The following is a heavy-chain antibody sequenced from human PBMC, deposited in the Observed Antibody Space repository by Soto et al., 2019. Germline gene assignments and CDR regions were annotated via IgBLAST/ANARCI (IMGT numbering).Heavy chain of an antibody. Sequence: PGGSLRLSCAASGFTFSSYGMHWVRQAPGKGLEWVAVIWYDGSNKYYADSVKGRFTISRDNSKNTLYLQMNSLRAEDTAVYYCAREKDYYDSSGYYYDYWGQGTLVTVSS. D-gene: IGHD3-22*01. CDR3: AREKDYYDSSGYYYDY. V-gene: IGHV3-33*01. CDR2: IWYDGSNK. J-gene: IGHJ4*02. CDR1: GFTFSSYG.